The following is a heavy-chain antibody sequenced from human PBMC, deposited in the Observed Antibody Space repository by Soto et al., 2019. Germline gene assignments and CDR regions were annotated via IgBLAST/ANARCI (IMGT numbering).Heavy chain of an antibody. CDR3: ARGSARYWKPDY. V-gene: IGHV4-59*01. Sequence: PSETLSLTCTVSGGSISSYYWSWIRQPPGKGLEWIGYIYYSGSTNYNPSLKSRVTISVDTSKNQFSLKLSSVTAADTAVYYCARGSARYWKPDYWGQGTLVTVSS. J-gene: IGHJ4*02. CDR1: GGSISSYY. D-gene: IGHD6-25*01. CDR2: IYYSGST.